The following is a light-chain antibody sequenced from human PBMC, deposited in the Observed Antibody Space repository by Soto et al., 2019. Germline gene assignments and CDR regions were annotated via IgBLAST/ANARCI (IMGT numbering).Light chain of an antibody. Sequence: VLTQSPATLSLSPGERAALSCRASQTVSSSLAWYQQKPGQAPRLLIYEASNRATGIPARFSGSGSGADFTLTISSLEPEDFALYYCQQHINWPLTFGGGTKVDIK. J-gene: IGKJ4*01. V-gene: IGKV3-11*01. CDR3: QQHINWPLT. CDR2: EAS. CDR1: QTVSSS.